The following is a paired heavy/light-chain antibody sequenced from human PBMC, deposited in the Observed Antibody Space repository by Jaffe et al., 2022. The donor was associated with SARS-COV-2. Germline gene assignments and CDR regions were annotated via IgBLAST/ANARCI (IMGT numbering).Heavy chain of an antibody. CDR3: TTDYSNYGRGSLAYYYYGMDV. D-gene: IGHD4-4*01. Sequence: EVQLVESGGGLVKPGGSLRLSCAASGFTFSNAWMSWVRQAPGKGLEWVGRIKSKTDGGTTDYAAPVKGRFTISRDDSKNTLYLQMNSLKTEDTAVYYCTTDYSNYGRGSLAYYYYGMDVWGQGTTVTVSS. V-gene: IGHV3-15*01. J-gene: IGHJ6*02. CDR2: IKSKTDGGTT. CDR1: GFTFSNAW.
Light chain of an antibody. CDR1: QDISNY. J-gene: IGKJ2*02. V-gene: IGKV1-33*01. CDR3: QQYDNLRRT. CDR2: DAS. Sequence: DIQMTQSPSSLSASVGDRVTITCQASQDISNYLNWYQQKPGKAPKLLIYDASNLETGVPSRFSGSGSGTDFTFTISSLQPEDIATYYCQQYDNLRRTFGQGTKLEIK.